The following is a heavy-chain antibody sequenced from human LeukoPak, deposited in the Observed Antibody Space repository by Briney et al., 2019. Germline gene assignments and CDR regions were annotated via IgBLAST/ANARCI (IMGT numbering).Heavy chain of an antibody. CDR2: ISYGGSNK. D-gene: IGHD2-15*01. Sequence: PGRSLRLSCVASEFTFSYYTMHWVRQAPGKGLEGVAVISYGGSNKDYADSVKGRFTISRDNSKNTVYLQMNSLRAEDTSLYYCARDPRQLYCSGSYCYDYYIDDWGQGTLVTASS. J-gene: IGHJ4*01. V-gene: IGHV3-30*04. CDR1: EFTFSYYT. CDR3: ARDPRQLYCSGSYCYDYYIDD.